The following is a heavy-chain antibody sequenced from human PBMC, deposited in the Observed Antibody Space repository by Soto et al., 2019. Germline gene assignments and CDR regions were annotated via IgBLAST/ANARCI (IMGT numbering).Heavy chain of an antibody. V-gene: IGHV4-59*01. D-gene: IGHD6-6*01. CDR2: IFYSGST. CDR3: ASVRNRRDIDS. CDR1: GGSISSYY. Sequence: QVQLQESGPGLVKPSETLSLTCTVSGGSISSYYWSWIRQPPGKALEWIGYIFYSGSTTYNPSLKSRVSISVDTSKEHFSLKMSSVTAADTAVYYCASVRNRRDIDSWGQGTLVTVSS. J-gene: IGHJ4*02.